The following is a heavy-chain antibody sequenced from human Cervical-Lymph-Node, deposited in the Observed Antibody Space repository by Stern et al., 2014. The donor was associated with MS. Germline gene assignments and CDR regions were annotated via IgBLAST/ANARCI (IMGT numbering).Heavy chain of an antibody. Sequence: QLQLQESGPGLVKPSHTLSLTCTVSGGSISSGGYYWSCIRQHPGNGLEWIGYIYYRGSTYYNPSLKSRVTISVDTSKSQFSLKLSSVTAADTAVYYCARSSIAAAGTESLFDYWGQGTLVTVSS. J-gene: IGHJ4*02. D-gene: IGHD6-13*01. V-gene: IGHV4-31*03. CDR2: IYYRGST. CDR3: ARSSIAAAGTESLFDY. CDR1: GGSISSGGYY.